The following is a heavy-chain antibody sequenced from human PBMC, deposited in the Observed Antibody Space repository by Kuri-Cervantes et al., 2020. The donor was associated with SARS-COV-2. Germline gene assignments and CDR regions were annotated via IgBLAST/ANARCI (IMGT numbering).Heavy chain of an antibody. CDR1: GYTFTSYA. CDR2: INTNTGNP. CDR3: AREARAEQQLVPTKDYYGMDV. V-gene: IGHV7-4-1*01. Sequence: ASVKVSCKASGYTFTSYAMHWVRQAPGQGLEWMGWINTNTGNPTYAQGFTGRFVFSLDTSVSTAYLQICSLKAEDTAVYYCAREARAEQQLVPTKDYYGMDVWGQGTTVTVSS. D-gene: IGHD6-13*01. J-gene: IGHJ6*02.